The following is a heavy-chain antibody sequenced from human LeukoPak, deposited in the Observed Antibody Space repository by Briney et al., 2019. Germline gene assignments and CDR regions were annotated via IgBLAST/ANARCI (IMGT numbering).Heavy chain of an antibody. J-gene: IGHJ4*02. V-gene: IGHV1-18*01. CDR2: ISAYNGNT. D-gene: IGHD5-18*01. CDR1: GYTFTSYA. Sequence: ASVKVSCKASGYTFTSYAMNWVRQAPGQGLEWMGWISAYNGNTNYAQKLQGRVTMTTDTSTSTAYMELRSLRSDDTAVYYCAREDSYGLLDYWGQGTLVTVSS. CDR3: AREDSYGLLDY.